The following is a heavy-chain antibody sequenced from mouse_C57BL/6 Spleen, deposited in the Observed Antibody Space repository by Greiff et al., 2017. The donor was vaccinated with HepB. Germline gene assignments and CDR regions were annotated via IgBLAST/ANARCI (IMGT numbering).Heavy chain of an antibody. Sequence: VQLQQSGAELVRPGASVKLSCTASGFNIKDDYMHWVKQRPEQGLEWIGWIDPENGDTEYASKFQGKATITADTSSNTAYLQLSSLTSEDTAVYYCTRFLYYFDYWGQSTTLTVSS. CDR3: TRFLYYFDY. CDR1: GFNIKDDY. V-gene: IGHV14-4*01. J-gene: IGHJ2*01. CDR2: IDPENGDT.